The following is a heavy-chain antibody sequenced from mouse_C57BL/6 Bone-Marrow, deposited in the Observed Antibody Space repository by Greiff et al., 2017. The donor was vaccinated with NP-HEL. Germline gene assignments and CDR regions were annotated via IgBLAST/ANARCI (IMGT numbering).Heavy chain of an antibody. Sequence: EVQLQQSGGGLVQPGGSMKLSCVASGFTFSNYWMNWVRQSPEKGLEWVAQIRLKSDNYATHYAESVKGRFTISRDDSKSSVYLQMNNLRAEDTGIYYCTLPFYYGNSVRLGFDYWGQGTTLTVSS. V-gene: IGHV6-3*01. CDR1: GFTFSNYW. CDR3: TLPFYYGNSVRLGFDY. J-gene: IGHJ2*01. D-gene: IGHD2-1*01. CDR2: IRLKSDNYAT.